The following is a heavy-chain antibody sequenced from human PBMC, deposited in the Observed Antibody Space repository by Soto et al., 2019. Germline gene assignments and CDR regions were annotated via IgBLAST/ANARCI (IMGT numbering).Heavy chain of an antibody. CDR2: INHSGST. CDR1: GGSCSGYY. Sequence: SETLSLTCAVYGGSCSGYYWSWIRQPPGKGLEWIGEINHSGSTNYNPSLKSRVTISVDTSKNQFSLKLSSVTAADTAVYYCARGPRGDILTGPGTYGGNDAFDISGQGTMVTVSS. J-gene: IGHJ3*02. D-gene: IGHD3-9*01. CDR3: ARGPRGDILTGPGTYGGNDAFDI. V-gene: IGHV4-34*01.